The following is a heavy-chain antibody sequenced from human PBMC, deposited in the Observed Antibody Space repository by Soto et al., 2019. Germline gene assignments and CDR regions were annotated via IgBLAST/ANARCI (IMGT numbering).Heavy chain of an antibody. J-gene: IGHJ4*02. CDR2: ISYDGTNI. CDR1: GFTFTSYA. V-gene: IGHV3-30-3*01. D-gene: IGHD3-10*01. Sequence: QVQLVESGGGVVQPGRSLRLSCAASGFTFTSYAMHWVRQAPGKGLEWVALISYDGTNIYYADSVKGRFTISRDKSKNTLYLQMNSLRAEDTAVYYCARDRYGSGTYYFDYWGQGTLVTVSS. CDR3: ARDRYGSGTYYFDY.